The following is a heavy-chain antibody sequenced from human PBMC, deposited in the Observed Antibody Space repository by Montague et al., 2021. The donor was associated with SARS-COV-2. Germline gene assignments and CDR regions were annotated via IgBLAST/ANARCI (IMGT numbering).Heavy chain of an antibody. CDR3: AQSYYDSCADYLEAFDI. V-gene: IGHV2-5*02. J-gene: IGHJ3*02. CDR2: IYWDDDK. CDR1: GFSLSTSGVG. Sequence: PALVKPTQTLTLTCTFSGFSLSTSGVGVGWIRQPPGKALEWLALIYWDDDKHYSTSLKSRLTISKDTSKNQVVLTMTNMDPVDTATYYCAQSYYDSCADYLEAFDIWGQGTMVTVSS. D-gene: IGHD3-9*01.